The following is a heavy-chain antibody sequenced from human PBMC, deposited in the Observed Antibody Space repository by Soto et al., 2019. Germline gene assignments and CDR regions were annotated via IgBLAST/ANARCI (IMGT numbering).Heavy chain of an antibody. J-gene: IGHJ4*02. V-gene: IGHV3-30*04. CDR2: ISHDGGTT. CDR3: ARTNGAYSNYSDY. D-gene: IGHD2-8*01. Sequence: PGGSRTLSCAASGFSFTPYAMNWVRQAPGKGLEWVTVISHDGGTTDYAAPVKGRFTISRDDSKNTLYLQMNSLRVDDTAVYYCARTNGAYSNYSDYWGQGTLVTVSS. CDR1: GFSFTPYA.